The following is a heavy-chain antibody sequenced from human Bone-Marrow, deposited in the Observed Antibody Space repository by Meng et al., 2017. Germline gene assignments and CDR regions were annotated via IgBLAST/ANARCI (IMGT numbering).Heavy chain of an antibody. V-gene: IGHV3-23*04. D-gene: IGHD6-19*01. CDR2: ISGSGGST. Sequence: VQLVQSGCEFKKPGASVKVSCKASGYTFTSYAMSWVRQAPGKGLEWVSAISGSGGSTYYADSVKGRFTISRDNSKNTLYLQMNSLRAEDTAVYYCAKDRSSGWYFWFDPWGQGTLVTVSS. CDR3: AKDRSSGWYFWFDP. CDR1: GYTFTSYA. J-gene: IGHJ5*02.